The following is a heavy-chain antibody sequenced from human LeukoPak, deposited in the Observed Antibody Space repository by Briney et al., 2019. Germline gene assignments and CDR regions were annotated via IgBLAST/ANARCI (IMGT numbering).Heavy chain of an antibody. J-gene: IGHJ4*02. CDR3: ARDLRSYNWGSAQRFICY. CDR1: GGSISSGDYY. Sequence: SETLSLTCTVSGGSISSGDYYWSWIRQPPGKGLEWIGYIYYSGSTYYNPSLKSRVTISVDTSKNQFSLKLSSVTAADTAVYYCARDLRSYNWGSAQRFICYWGQGTLVTVSS. D-gene: IGHD7-27*01. V-gene: IGHV4-30-4*08. CDR2: IYYSGST.